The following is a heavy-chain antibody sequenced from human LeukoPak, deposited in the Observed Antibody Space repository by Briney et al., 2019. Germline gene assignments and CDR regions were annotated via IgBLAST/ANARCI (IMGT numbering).Heavy chain of an antibody. V-gene: IGHV4-39*01. Sequence: PSETLSLTCTVSGGSIRSSSYYWGWIRQPPGKGLEWIGSIYYSGSTYYNPSLKSRVTISLDTSQNQFSLKLSSVTAADTAVYYCARRRGNFWSDYYAFDSWGLGTLVTVSS. CDR1: GGSIRSSSYY. CDR2: IYYSGST. J-gene: IGHJ4*02. CDR3: ARRRGNFWSDYYAFDS. D-gene: IGHD3-3*01.